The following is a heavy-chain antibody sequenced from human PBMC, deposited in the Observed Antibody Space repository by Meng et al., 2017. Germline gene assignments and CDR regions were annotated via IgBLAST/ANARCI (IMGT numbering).Heavy chain of an antibody. CDR2: INHSGST. CDR3: ARRRIAARPFYY. Sequence: VQQQQWGAGLLKPPQTLSPTCAGYGGAFSGYYCSWIRQPPGKKLEWIGEINHSGSTNYNPSFKSRVTITVDTSKNQFSLKLSSVTAADTAVYYCARRRIAARPFYYWGQGTLVTVSS. D-gene: IGHD6-6*01. J-gene: IGHJ4*02. V-gene: IGHV4-34*01. CDR1: GGAFSGYY.